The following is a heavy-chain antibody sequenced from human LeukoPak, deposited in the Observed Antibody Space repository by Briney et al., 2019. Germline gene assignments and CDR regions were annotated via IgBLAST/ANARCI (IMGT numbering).Heavy chain of an antibody. CDR3: ARGRALGCSSTSCYSVVGYYGMDV. J-gene: IGHJ6*02. D-gene: IGHD2-2*01. CDR1: GGSFSGYY. V-gene: IGHV4-34*01. CDR2: INHSGST. Sequence: PSETLSLTCAVYGGSFSGYYWSWIRQPPGKGLEWIGEINHSGSTNYNPSLKSRVTISVDTSKNQFSLKLSSVTAADTAVYYCARGRALGCSSTSCYSVVGYYGMDVWGQGTTVTVSS.